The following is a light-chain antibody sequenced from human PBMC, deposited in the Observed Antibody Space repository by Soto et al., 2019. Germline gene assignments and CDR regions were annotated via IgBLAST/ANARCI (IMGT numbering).Light chain of an antibody. CDR2: DAS. CDR3: QQYDNVPPWT. J-gene: IGKJ1*01. CDR1: HDISEF. Sequence: DIQMTQSPSSLSASVGERVTITCQASHDISEFLNWYHQKPGKAPKLLIYDASTLETGVPPRFSGGGSGTFFTFTINSLQPEDIGTYYCQQYDNVPPWTFGQGXXXX. V-gene: IGKV1-33*01.